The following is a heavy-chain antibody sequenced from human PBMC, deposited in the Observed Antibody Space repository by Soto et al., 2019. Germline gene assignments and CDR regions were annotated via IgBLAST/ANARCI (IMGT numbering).Heavy chain of an antibody. J-gene: IGHJ5*02. CDR2: IYYSGST. CDR1: GGSIISYY. V-gene: IGHV4-59*08. CDR3: ARTVFLWFGELLWGWFDP. D-gene: IGHD3-10*01. Sequence: SETLSLTCTVSGGSIISYYWSWIRQPPWKGLEWIGYIYYSGSTNYNPSLKSRVTISVDTSKNQFSLKLSSVTAADTAVYYCARTVFLWFGELLWGWFDPWGHGTLVTAPQ.